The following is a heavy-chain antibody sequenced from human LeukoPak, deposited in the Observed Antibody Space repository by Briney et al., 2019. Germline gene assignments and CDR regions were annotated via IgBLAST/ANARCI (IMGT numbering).Heavy chain of an antibody. J-gene: IGHJ4*02. CDR1: GFTFSSYW. D-gene: IGHD2-15*01. CDR3: ARDIEGYCSGGSCYSRYFDY. V-gene: IGHV3-7*01. Sequence: GGSLRLSCAASGFTFSSYWMSWVRQAPGKGLEWVANIKQDGSEKYYVDSVKGRFTISRDNAKNSLYLQMNSLRAEDTAVYYCARDIEGYCSGGSCYSRYFDYWGQGTLVTVSS. CDR2: IKQDGSEK.